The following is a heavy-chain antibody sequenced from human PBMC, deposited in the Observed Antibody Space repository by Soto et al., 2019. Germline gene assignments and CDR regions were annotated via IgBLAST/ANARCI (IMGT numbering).Heavy chain of an antibody. V-gene: IGHV4-39*01. Sequence: QLLESGPGLVKPSETLSLTCTVSGGSISSSSYYWGWIRQPPGKGLEWIGSIYYSGSTYYNPSLKSRVTISVDTSKNQFSLKLSSVTAADTAVYYCARVDLGSATTGTPAYFDYWGQGTLVTVSS. CDR1: GGSISSSSYY. D-gene: IGHD1-1*01. CDR2: IYYSGST. CDR3: ARVDLGSATTGTPAYFDY. J-gene: IGHJ4*02.